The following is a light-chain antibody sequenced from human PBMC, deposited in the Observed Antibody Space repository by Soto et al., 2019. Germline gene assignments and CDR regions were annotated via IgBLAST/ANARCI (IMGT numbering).Light chain of an antibody. CDR1: SSNIGAGFD. V-gene: IGLV1-40*01. J-gene: IGLJ1*01. Sequence: QAVVTQPPSVSGAPGQRVTISCTGSSSNIGAGFDVHWYQHHPGKAPQLLIFDVNKRPSGVSDRFSGSKSGNTASLTISGLQAEDETDYYCCSYGGPNTYVFGTGTKLTVL. CDR3: CSYGGPNTYV. CDR2: DVN.